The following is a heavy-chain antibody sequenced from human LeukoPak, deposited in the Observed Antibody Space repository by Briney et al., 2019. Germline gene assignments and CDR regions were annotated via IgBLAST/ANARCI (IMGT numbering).Heavy chain of an antibody. CDR3: SGTQTPQRKVDY. Sequence: GGSLRLSCVASGFTFRNYAMGWVRQAPGKGLEWVSAISGSGGSTYYADSVKGRFTISRDNSKNTLYLQMNSLRAEDTAVYYCSGTQTPQRKVDYWGQGTLVTVSS. V-gene: IGHV3-23*01. CDR1: GFTFRNYA. CDR2: ISGSGGST. J-gene: IGHJ4*02.